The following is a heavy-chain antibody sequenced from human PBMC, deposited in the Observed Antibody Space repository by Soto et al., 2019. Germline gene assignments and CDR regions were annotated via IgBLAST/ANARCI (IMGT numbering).Heavy chain of an antibody. CDR3: ARLPSRHLVDY. CDR1: GSSINSSGYY. J-gene: IGHJ4*02. V-gene: IGHV4-39*01. Sequence: SETLSLTCTVSGSSINSSGYYWGWIRQPPGKGLEWIGSMFYGVSTYYNPSLKSRVTVSVDTSKNQFSLNLRPVTAADTAVYYCARLPSRHLVDYWGQGTLVTVSS. CDR2: MFYGVST. D-gene: IGHD3-3*02.